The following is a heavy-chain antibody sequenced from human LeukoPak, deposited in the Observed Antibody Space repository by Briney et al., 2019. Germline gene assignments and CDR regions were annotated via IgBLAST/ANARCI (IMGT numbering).Heavy chain of an antibody. J-gene: IGHJ3*02. CDR2: IKQDGSEK. V-gene: IGHV3-7*01. Sequence: PGGSLRLSCAASGFTFSSYWMSWVRQAPGKGLEWVANIKQDGSEKYYVDSVKGRFTISRDNAKNSLYLQMNSLRAEDTAVYYCARCRGYSYGDDAFDIWGQGTMVTVSS. CDR1: GFTFSSYW. CDR3: ARCRGYSYGDDAFDI. D-gene: IGHD5-18*01.